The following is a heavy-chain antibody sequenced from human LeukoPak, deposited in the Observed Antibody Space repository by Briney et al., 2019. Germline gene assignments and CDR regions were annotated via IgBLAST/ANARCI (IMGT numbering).Heavy chain of an antibody. V-gene: IGHV4-59*08. Sequence: SETLSLTCTVSGGSISSYYWSWIRRPPGKGLEWIGYIYYSGSTNYNPSLESRVTISVDTSKNQFSLKLSSVTAADTAVYYCARGMSGDYDFWSGYYIPPLGYYYMDVWGKGTTVIVSS. D-gene: IGHD3-3*01. CDR2: IYYSGST. J-gene: IGHJ6*03. CDR1: GGSISSYY. CDR3: ARGMSGDYDFWSGYYIPPLGYYYMDV.